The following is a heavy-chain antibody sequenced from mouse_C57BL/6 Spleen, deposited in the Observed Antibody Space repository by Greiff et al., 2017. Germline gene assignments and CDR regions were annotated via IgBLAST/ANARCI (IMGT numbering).Heavy chain of an antibody. CDR1: GYTFTSYW. CDR3: ARGGYVRYFDV. D-gene: IGHD2-14*01. CDR2: IYPGSGST. V-gene: IGHV1-55*01. Sequence: VQLLQPGAEFVKPGASVKMSCKASGYTFTSYWITWVKQRPGQGLEWIGDIYPGSGSTNYNEKLKSKSTLTVDTSSSQAYMQLSNLTSGDSAVYYSARGGYVRYFDVWGTGTTVTVSS. J-gene: IGHJ1*03.